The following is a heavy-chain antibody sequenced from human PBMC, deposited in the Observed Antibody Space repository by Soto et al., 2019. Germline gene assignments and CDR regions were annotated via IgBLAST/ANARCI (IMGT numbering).Heavy chain of an antibody. Sequence: LRLSCAASGFTFSNAWMSWVRQAPGKGLEWVGRIKSKTDGGTTDYAAPVKGRFTISRDDSKNTLYLQMNSLKTEDTAVYYCTTEATHGPFYGMDVWGQGTTVTVSS. J-gene: IGHJ6*02. D-gene: IGHD1-26*01. CDR2: IKSKTDGGTT. CDR3: TTEATHGPFYGMDV. CDR1: GFTFSNAW. V-gene: IGHV3-15*01.